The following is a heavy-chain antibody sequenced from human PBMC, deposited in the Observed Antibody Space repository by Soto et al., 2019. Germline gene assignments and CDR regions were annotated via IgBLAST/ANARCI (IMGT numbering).Heavy chain of an antibody. CDR1: GFTFSSYS. CDR3: ARDLSWGSNWYYYMDA. V-gene: IGHV3-21*05. CDR2: ISSSSSYI. D-gene: IGHD7-27*01. Sequence: PGGSLRLSCAASGFTFSSYSMNWVRQAPGKGLEWVSYISSSSSYIYYADSVKGRFTVSRDNARNSLYLQMNSLRAEDTAVYYCARDLSWGSNWYYYMDAWGKGTTVTVSS. J-gene: IGHJ6*03.